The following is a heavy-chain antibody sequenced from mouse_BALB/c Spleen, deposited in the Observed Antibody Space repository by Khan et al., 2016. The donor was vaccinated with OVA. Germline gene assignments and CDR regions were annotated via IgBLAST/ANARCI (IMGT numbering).Heavy chain of an antibody. CDR1: GYTFTNYY. V-gene: IGHV1S81*02. Sequence: HVQLKQSGAELVKPGASVRLSCKASGYTFTNYYLYWVKQRPGHGLEWIGDINPSNGGTNFNEKFKNKVTLTVDKSSSTAYMQLSSLTSEDSAVYYCSRSGYGTFAYWGQGTLVTVSA. J-gene: IGHJ3*01. D-gene: IGHD2-1*01. CDR3: SRSGYGTFAY. CDR2: INPSNGGT.